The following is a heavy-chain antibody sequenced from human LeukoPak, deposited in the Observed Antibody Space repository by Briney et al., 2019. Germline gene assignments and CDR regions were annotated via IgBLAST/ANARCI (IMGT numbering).Heavy chain of an antibody. CDR1: GYSFTTYW. CDR3: ARRTDSGWKWFDP. J-gene: IGHJ5*02. V-gene: IGHV5-51*01. D-gene: IGHD6-25*01. Sequence: GESLKISCKGSGYSFTTYWIGWVRQIPGKGLEWMGVIHPGEYERRYSPSFEGQVTISADKSISTAYMQWSSLKASDTAMYYCARRTDSGWKWFDPWGQGTLVTVSS. CDR2: IHPGEYER.